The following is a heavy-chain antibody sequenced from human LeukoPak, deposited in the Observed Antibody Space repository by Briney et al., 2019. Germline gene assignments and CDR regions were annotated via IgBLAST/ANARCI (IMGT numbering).Heavy chain of an antibody. CDR2: IIPIFGTA. D-gene: IGHD2-15*01. Sequence: SVKVSCKASGGTFSSYAISWVRQAPGQGLEWMGGIIPIFGTANYAQKFQGRVTITADESTSTAYMELSSLRSEDTAVYYCARDSQEVVAATPIYYMDVWGKGTTVTVSS. J-gene: IGHJ6*03. V-gene: IGHV1-69*13. CDR1: GGTFSSYA. CDR3: ARDSQEVVAATPIYYMDV.